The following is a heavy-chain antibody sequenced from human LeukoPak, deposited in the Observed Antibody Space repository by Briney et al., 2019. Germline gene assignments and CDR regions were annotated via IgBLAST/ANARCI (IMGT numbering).Heavy chain of an antibody. CDR2: INHSGST. Sequence: SETLSLTCAVYGGSFSGYYWSWIRQPPGKGLEWIGEINHSGSTNYNPSLKSRVTISVDTSKNLFSLKLSSVTAADTAVYYCARQVSYDSSGYYSYFDYWGQGTLVTVSS. CDR3: ARQVSYDSSGYYSYFDY. V-gene: IGHV4-34*01. CDR1: GGSFSGYY. J-gene: IGHJ4*02. D-gene: IGHD3-22*01.